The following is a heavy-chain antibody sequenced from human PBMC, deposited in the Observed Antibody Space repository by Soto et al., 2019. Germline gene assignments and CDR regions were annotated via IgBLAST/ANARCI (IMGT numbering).Heavy chain of an antibody. CDR2: IYYSGST. CDR3: ARGRWPDFDY. D-gene: IGHD6-13*01. V-gene: IGHV4-59*01. Sequence: QVQLQESGPGLVKPSETLSLTCTVSGGSISSYYWSWIRQSPGKGLEWIGYIYYSGSTNYNPSLKSRVTISVDTSKNQFSLKLSSVTAADTAVYYCARGRWPDFDYWGQGTLVTVSS. CDR1: GGSISSYY. J-gene: IGHJ4*02.